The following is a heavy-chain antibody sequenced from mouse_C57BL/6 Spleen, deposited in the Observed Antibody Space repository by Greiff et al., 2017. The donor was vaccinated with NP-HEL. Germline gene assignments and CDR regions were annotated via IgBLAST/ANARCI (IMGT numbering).Heavy chain of an antibody. CDR3: ARYDYSNSFDY. CDR2: IRNKANGYTT. CDR1: GFTFTDYY. Sequence: EVKVVESGGGLVQPGGSLSLSCAASGFTFTDYYMSWVRQPPGKALEWLGFIRNKANGYTTEYSASVKGRFTISRDNSQSILYLQMNALRAEDSASSYCARYDYSNSFDYWGQGTTLTVSS. D-gene: IGHD2-5*01. J-gene: IGHJ2*01. V-gene: IGHV7-3*01.